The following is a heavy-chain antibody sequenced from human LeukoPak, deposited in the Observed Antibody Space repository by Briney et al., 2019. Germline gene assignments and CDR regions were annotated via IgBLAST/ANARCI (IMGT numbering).Heavy chain of an antibody. CDR2: ISGGVGIT. J-gene: IGHJ4*02. Sequence: GGSLRLSCAASGFTINTYGMTWVRQVPGKGLEWVSVISGGVGITNYADSVKGRFTISRDTHENTLYLQMQSLEDADTDVYYGAKGVCENPRFYFDYGGEGTVVTVSS. CDR1: GFTINTYG. CDR3: AKGVCENPRFYFDY. D-gene: IGHD3-3*01. V-gene: IGHV3-23*01.